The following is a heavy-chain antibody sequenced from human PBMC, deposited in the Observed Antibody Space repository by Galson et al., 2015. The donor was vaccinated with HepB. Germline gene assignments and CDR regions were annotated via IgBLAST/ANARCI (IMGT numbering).Heavy chain of an antibody. CDR2: IYPSASET. CDR1: GYRFSMYW. V-gene: IGHV5-51*01. D-gene: IGHD2-15*01. Sequence: GAEVKKPGESLKISCEGSGYRFSMYWIGWVRQMPGRGLEWMGSIYPSASETRYSPSFQGQVTISADKSISTAYLQWSSLKASDTAMYYCARRQIYGSGLYSMDVWGQGTTVTVSS. CDR3: ARRQIYGSGLYSMDV. J-gene: IGHJ6*02.